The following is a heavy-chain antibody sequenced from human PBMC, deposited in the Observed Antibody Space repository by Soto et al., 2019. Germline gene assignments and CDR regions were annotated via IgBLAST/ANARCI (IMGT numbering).Heavy chain of an antibody. CDR2: ISESGGST. CDR1: GFSFSDYA. D-gene: IGHD6-13*01. J-gene: IGHJ4*02. Sequence: GGSLRLSCAASGFSFSDYAMSWVRQAPGKXLEWVSVISESGGSTHYADSVRGRFTVSRDNSKNSLSLRMNSLRDEDTAVYFCAKRSPYSSGWYSPIFDYWGQGALVTVSS. CDR3: AKRSPYSSGWYSPIFDY. V-gene: IGHV3-23*01.